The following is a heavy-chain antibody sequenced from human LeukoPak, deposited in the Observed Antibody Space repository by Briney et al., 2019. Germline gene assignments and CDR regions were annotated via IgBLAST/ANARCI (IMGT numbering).Heavy chain of an antibody. D-gene: IGHD3-16*01. CDR3: TTGGGYDAFDI. CDR1: GGSFSSSSYY. Sequence: SETLSLTCSVSGGSFSSSSYYWSWIRQPAGKGLEWIGRIHTSGSTNYNPSLKSRVTISADTSKNQFFLKLSSVTPADTAVYYCTTGGGYDAFDIWGQGTMDTVSS. V-gene: IGHV4-61*02. J-gene: IGHJ3*02. CDR2: IHTSGST.